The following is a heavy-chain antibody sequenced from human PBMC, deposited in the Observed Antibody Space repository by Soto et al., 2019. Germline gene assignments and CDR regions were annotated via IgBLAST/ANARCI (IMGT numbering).Heavy chain of an antibody. CDR1: GFSLSTTGVG. J-gene: IGHJ4*02. CDR3: ARESRRFFDC. CDR2: IYWDDDK. V-gene: IGHV2-5*02. Sequence: QITLKESGPTLVKPTQNLTLTCTFSGFSLSTTGVGVGWIRQPPGKALEWLAIIYWDDDKRYSPSLKSRLTITKDTSNNQVVLTMTNMDPVDTATYYCARESRRFFDCWGQGTLVTVSS. D-gene: IGHD2-2*01.